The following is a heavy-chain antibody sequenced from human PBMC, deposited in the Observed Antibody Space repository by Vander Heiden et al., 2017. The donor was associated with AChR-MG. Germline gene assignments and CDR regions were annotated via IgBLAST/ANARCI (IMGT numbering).Heavy chain of an antibody. CDR1: NDSFHGYY. CDR3: ARGGRGRNWFDP. D-gene: IGHD3-10*01. J-gene: IGHJ5*02. Sequence: QVHLQQWGAGLLKPSETLSLTCGIYNDSFHGYYWSWIRQTPGKGLEWIGEINQAGITDYSPSLDSRVTILVDPAKKEFSLKLNSVTAADTGLYYCARGGRGRNWFDPWGQGTLVTVSP. CDR2: INQAGIT. V-gene: IGHV4-34*01.